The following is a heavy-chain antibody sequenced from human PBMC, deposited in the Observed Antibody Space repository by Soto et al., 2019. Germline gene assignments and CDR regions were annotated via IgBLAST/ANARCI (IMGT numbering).Heavy chain of an antibody. V-gene: IGHV1-69*13. CDR3: ARVEFHFSGGSCQPDY. Sequence: SVKVSCKASGGTFSSYAISWVRQAPGQGLEWMGGIIPIFGTANYAQKFQGRVTITADESTSTAYMELSSLRSEDTAVYYCARVEFHFSGGSCQPDYWGQGTLVTV. CDR2: IIPIFGTA. J-gene: IGHJ4*02. CDR1: GGTFSSYA. D-gene: IGHD2-15*01.